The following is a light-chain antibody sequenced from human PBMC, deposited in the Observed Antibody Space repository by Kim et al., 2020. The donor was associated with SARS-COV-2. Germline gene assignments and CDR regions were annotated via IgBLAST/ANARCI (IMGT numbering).Light chain of an antibody. Sequence: DIQMTQSPSSLSASEGDRVTITCRASQSISSYLNWYQQKPGKAPKFLIYAASRLQSGVPSRFSGSGSGTDFTLTISSLQPEDFASYYCQQSYSTPYTFGQGTKLEI. CDR3: QQSYSTPYT. CDR2: AAS. CDR1: QSISSY. V-gene: IGKV1-39*01. J-gene: IGKJ2*01.